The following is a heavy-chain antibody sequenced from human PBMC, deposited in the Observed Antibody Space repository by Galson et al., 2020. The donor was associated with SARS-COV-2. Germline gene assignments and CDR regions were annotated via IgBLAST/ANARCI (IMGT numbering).Heavy chain of an antibody. CDR1: GFTFSTYG. D-gene: IGHD3-22*01. V-gene: IGHV3-30*18. J-gene: IGHJ6*02. Sequence: TGGSLRLSCAASGFTFSTYGMHWVRQAPGKGLEWVVVISYDGSNKYNADSVKGRFTISRDNSKNTLYLQMNSLRAEDTAVYYCAKAYYYDSSGYYSYYYGMDVWGQGTTVTVSS. CDR2: ISYDGSNK. CDR3: AKAYYYDSSGYYSYYYGMDV.